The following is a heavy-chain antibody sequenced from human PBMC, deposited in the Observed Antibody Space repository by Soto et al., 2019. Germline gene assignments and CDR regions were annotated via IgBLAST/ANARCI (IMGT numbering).Heavy chain of an antibody. Sequence: SVKVSCKASGGTFSSYAISWVRQAPGQGLEWMGGIIPIFGTANYAQKFQGRVTITADESTSTAYMELSSLRSEDTAVYYCARGRVDTAMVTQAEANLFDYWGQGTLVTVS. CDR3: ARGRVDTAMVTQAEANLFDY. CDR1: GGTFSSYA. D-gene: IGHD5-18*01. CDR2: IIPIFGTA. V-gene: IGHV1-69*13. J-gene: IGHJ4*02.